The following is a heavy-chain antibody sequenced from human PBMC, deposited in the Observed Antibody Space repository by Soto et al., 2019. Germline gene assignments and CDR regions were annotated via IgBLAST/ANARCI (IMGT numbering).Heavy chain of an antibody. CDR3: ARDSSSWAYFDY. J-gene: IGHJ4*02. V-gene: IGHV1-18*04. Sequence: ASVKVSCKASRYTFTSDGISWVRQAPGQGLEWMGWISAYNGNTNYAQKLQGRVTMTTDTSTSTAYMELRSLRSDDTAVYYCARDSSSWAYFDYWGQGTLVTVSS. CDR2: ISAYNGNT. CDR1: RYTFTSDG. D-gene: IGHD6-13*01.